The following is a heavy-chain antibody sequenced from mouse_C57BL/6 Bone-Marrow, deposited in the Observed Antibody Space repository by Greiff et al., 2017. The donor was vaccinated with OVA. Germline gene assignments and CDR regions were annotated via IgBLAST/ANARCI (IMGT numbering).Heavy chain of an antibody. CDR2: INYDGSST. D-gene: IGHD2-4*01. V-gene: IGHV5-16*01. J-gene: IGHJ2*01. CDR3: ARAFYDYDVYYFDY. Sequence: EVKLMESEGGLVQPGSSMKLSCTASGFTFSDYYMAWVRQVPEKGLEWVANINYDGSSTYYLDSLKSRFIISRDNAKNILYLQMSSLKSEDTATYYCARAFYDYDVYYFDYWGQGTTLTVSS. CDR1: GFTFSDYY.